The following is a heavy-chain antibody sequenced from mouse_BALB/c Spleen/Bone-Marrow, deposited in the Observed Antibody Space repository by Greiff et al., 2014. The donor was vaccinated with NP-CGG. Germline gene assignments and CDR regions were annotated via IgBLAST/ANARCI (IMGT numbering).Heavy chain of an antibody. V-gene: IGHV5-4*02. J-gene: IGHJ4*01. Sequence: EVQRVESGGGLVKPGGSLKLSCAASGFTFSDYYMYWVRQTPEKRLEWVATISGGGGYTYYPDSVWGRFTISRDNVKNNLYLQMSSLKSEDTAMYYCARSGERFGAMDYWGQGTSVTVFS. CDR3: ARSGERFGAMDY. CDR1: GFTFSDYY. CDR2: ISGGGGYT. D-gene: IGHD3-1*01.